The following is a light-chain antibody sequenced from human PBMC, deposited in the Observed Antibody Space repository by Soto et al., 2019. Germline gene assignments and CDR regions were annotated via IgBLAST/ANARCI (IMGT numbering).Light chain of an antibody. V-gene: IGLV2-14*01. CDR1: SSDVGTYNY. CDR2: DVS. J-gene: IGLJ2*01. Sequence: QSVLTQPASVSGSPGQSITISCTGTSSDVGTYNYVSWYQQHPGKAPKLMIYDVSNRPSGVSDRFSGSKSGNTASLTISGLQAEDEADYSCSSYTSSSTSVVFGGGTKLTVL. CDR3: SSYTSSSTSVV.